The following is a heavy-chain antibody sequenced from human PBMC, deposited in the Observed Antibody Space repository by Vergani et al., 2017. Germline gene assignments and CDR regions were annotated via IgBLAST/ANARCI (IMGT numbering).Heavy chain of an antibody. J-gene: IGHJ6*03. Sequence: QVQLVQSGAEVKKPGASVKVSCKASGYTFTGYYMHWVRQAPGQGLEWMGWINPNSGGTNYAQKFQGRVTMTRDTPISTAYMELSRLRSDDTAVYYCARGYRNSWYHPVYYYYMDVWGKGTTVTVSS. CDR2: INPNSGGT. CDR3: ARGYRNSWYHPVYYYYMDV. D-gene: IGHD6-13*01. V-gene: IGHV1-2*02. CDR1: GYTFTGYY.